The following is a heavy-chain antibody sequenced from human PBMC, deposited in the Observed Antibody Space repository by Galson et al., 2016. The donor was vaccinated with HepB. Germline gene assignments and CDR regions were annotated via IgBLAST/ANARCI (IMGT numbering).Heavy chain of an antibody. Sequence: SLRLSCAASGFTFSSFWMSWVRQAPGKGLEWVANIKQDGSEKHYADPVKGLFTISRDNANQSVYLQLNSLRAEDTAVYYCARDRDFPDGHPDPFDCWGQGTVVTVS. V-gene: IGHV3-7*03. CDR1: GFTFSSFW. CDR2: IKQDGSEK. CDR3: ARDRDFPDGHPDPFDC. D-gene: IGHD3-3*01. J-gene: IGHJ4*02.